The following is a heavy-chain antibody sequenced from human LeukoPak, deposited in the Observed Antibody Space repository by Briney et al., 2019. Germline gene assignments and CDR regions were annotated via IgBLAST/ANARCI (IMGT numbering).Heavy chain of an antibody. J-gene: IGHJ4*02. D-gene: IGHD5-12*01. Sequence: SQTLSLTCAISGDSVPSNSAAWNWIRQSPSRGLEWLGRTYYRSKWYNTYAVSLKSRISINPDTSKNQFSLQLNSVTPEDTAVYYCARDGGGGDDLFDYWGQGTLVTVSS. CDR2: TYYRSKWYN. CDR1: GDSVPSNSAA. V-gene: IGHV6-1*01. CDR3: ARDGGGGDDLFDY.